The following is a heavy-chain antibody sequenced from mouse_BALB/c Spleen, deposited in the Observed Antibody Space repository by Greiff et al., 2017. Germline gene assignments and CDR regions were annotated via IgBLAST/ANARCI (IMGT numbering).Heavy chain of an antibody. J-gene: IGHJ2*01. CDR2: ISSGSSTI. V-gene: IGHV5-17*02. D-gene: IGHD1-1*01. CDR3: ARHGSNPYYFDY. Sequence: EVQGVESGGGLVQPGGSRKLSCAASGFTFSSFGMHWVRQAPEKGLEWVAYISSGSSTIYYADTVKGRFTISRDNPKNTLFLQMTSLRSEDTAMYYCARHGSNPYYFDYWGQGTTLTVSS. CDR1: GFTFSSFG.